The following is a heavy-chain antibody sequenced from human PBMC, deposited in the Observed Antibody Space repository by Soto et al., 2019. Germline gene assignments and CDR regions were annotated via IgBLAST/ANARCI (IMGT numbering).Heavy chain of an antibody. CDR1: GFTFSSYW. Sequence: EVQLVESGGGLVQPGGSLRLSCAASGFTFSSYWMSWVRQAPGKGLEWVANIKQDGSEKYYVDSVKGRFTISRDNAKNSLYLQMNSLRAEDTGVYYCARERLELERHRSNWFDPWGQGTLVTVSS. J-gene: IGHJ5*02. D-gene: IGHD1-1*01. CDR2: IKQDGSEK. CDR3: ARERLELERHRSNWFDP. V-gene: IGHV3-7*01.